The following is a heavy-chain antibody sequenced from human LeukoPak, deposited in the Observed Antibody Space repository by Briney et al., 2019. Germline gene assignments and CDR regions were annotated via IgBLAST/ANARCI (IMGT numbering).Heavy chain of an antibody. D-gene: IGHD2-2*01. CDR1: GFTFSSYA. Sequence: GGSLRLSCAASGFTFSSYAMSWVRQAPGKGLEWVSAISGSGGSTYYADSVKGRVTISRDNSKNTLYLQMNSLRPEDTAVYYCAGDIGIVPAAMDVWGRGTPVIVSS. CDR3: AGDIGIVPAAMDV. J-gene: IGHJ6*03. CDR2: ISGSGGST. V-gene: IGHV3-23*01.